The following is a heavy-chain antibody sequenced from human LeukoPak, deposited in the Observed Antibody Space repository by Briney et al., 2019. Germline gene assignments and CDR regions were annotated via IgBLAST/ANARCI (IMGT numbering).Heavy chain of an antibody. CDR3: ARENYYDSSGYPDAFDI. V-gene: IGHV4-34*01. Sequence: SETLSLTCAVYGGSFSGYYWSWLRQPPGKGLEWIGEINHSGSTNCNPSLKSRVTISVDTSKNQFSLKLSSVTAADTAVYYCARENYYDSSGYPDAFDIWGQGTMVTVSS. D-gene: IGHD3-22*01. CDR1: GGSFSGYY. J-gene: IGHJ3*02. CDR2: INHSGST.